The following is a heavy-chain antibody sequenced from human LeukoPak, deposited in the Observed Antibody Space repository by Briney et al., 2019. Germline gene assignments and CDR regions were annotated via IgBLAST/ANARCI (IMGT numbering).Heavy chain of an antibody. V-gene: IGHV1-2*02. D-gene: IGHD3-22*01. CDR3: ARGYDSSGYTA. CDR2: INPNSDDT. Sequence: ASVKVPCKTSGYTFTGYYMHWVRQAPGQGLEWMGWINPNSDDTNYAQKFQGRVTMTRDTSINTAYMELSRLTSDDTAAYYCARGYDSSGYTAWGQGTLVTVSS. CDR1: GYTFTGYY. J-gene: IGHJ5*02.